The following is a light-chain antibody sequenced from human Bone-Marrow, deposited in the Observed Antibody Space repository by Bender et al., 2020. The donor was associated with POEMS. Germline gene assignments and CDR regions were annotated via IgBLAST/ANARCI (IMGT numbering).Light chain of an antibody. CDR1: NSDIGYYNR. Sequence: QSALTQPPSVSGSPGQSVTISCAGTNSDIGYYNRVSWFQQSPGTAPKRIISEVNIRPSGVPDRFSGSKSGNTAFLTISGLQAEDEALYHCASYTTFNYLVVFGGGTKLTVL. CDR3: ASYTTFNYLVV. CDR2: EVN. V-gene: IGLV2-18*02. J-gene: IGLJ2*01.